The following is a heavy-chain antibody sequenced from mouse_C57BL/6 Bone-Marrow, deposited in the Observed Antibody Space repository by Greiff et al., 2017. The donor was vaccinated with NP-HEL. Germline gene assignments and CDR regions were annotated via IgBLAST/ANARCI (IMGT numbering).Heavy chain of an antibody. V-gene: IGHV5-15*01. Sequence: EVNLVESGGGLVQPGGSLKLSCAASGFTFSDYGMAWVRQAPRKGPEWVAFISNLAYSIYYADTVTGRFTITRENAKNTLYLEMSSLRSEDTAMYYCARRRGDYAMDYWGQGTSVTVSS. CDR3: ARRRGDYAMDY. CDR1: GFTFSDYG. CDR2: ISNLAYSI. J-gene: IGHJ4*01.